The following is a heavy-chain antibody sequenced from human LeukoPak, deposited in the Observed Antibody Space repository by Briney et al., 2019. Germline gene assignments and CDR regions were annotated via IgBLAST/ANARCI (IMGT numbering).Heavy chain of an antibody. J-gene: IGHJ3*02. CDR3: AKESNGLDI. V-gene: IGHV3-30*02. CDR2: VWSGGSRN. Sequence: GGSLRLSCAASELTLNTYAMHWVRQAPGKGLEWVAIVWSGGSRNTYADSVKGRFAISRDNSKNTLYLQMNSLRVEDTAIYYCAKESNGLDIWGRGTMAIVTS. CDR1: ELTLNTYA. D-gene: IGHD2-8*01.